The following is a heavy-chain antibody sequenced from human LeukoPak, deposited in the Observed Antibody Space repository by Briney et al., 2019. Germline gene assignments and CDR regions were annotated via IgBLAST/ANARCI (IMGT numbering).Heavy chain of an antibody. CDR1: GYTFSSYD. V-gene: IGHV1-8*01. CDR2: MNPNSGNT. J-gene: IGHJ4*02. D-gene: IGHD4-17*01. Sequence: PRASVKVSCKASGYTFSSYDINWVRQATRQGLEWMGWMNPNSGNTDYAQRFQGRVTMTRNTSISTAYMELSSLRSEDTAVYYCARGDFGDYFLDYWGQGTLVTVSS. CDR3: ARGDFGDYFLDY.